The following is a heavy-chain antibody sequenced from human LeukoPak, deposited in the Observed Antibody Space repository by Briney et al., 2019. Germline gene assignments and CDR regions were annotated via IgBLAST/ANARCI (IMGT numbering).Heavy chain of an antibody. Sequence: PGGSLRLSCAASGFTFSSYWMSWVRQAPGKGLEWVANIKQDGSEKYYVDSVKGRFTISRDNAKNSLYLQMNSLRAEDTAVYYCARDAKYDFWSGYSHNWFDPWGQGTLVTVSS. CDR2: IKQDGSEK. D-gene: IGHD3-3*01. CDR1: GFTFSSYW. V-gene: IGHV3-7*01. J-gene: IGHJ5*02. CDR3: ARDAKYDFWSGYSHNWFDP.